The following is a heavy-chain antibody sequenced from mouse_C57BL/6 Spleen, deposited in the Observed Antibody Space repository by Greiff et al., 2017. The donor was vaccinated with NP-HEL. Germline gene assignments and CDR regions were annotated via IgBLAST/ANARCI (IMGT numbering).Heavy chain of an antibody. CDR3: ARRDYYGSSSAWFAY. V-gene: IGHV14-3*01. CDR2: IDPANGNT. J-gene: IGHJ3*01. D-gene: IGHD1-1*01. CDR1: GFNIKNTY. Sequence: VQLQQSVAELVRPGASVKLSCTASGFNIKNTYMHWVKQRPEQGLEWIGRIDPANGNTKYAPKFQGKATITADTSSNTAYLQLSSLTSEDTAIYYCARRDYYGSSSAWFAYWGQGTLVTVSA.